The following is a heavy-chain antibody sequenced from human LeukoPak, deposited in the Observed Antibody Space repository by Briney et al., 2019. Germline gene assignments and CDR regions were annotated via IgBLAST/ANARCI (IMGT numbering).Heavy chain of an antibody. Sequence: ASVKVSCKASGYTFTSYAMHWVRQAPGQRLEWMGWINAGNGNTKYSQKFQGRVTITRDTSASTAYMGLSSLRSEDTAVYYCARDKGYSYGPYYYYGMDVWGQGTTVTVSS. J-gene: IGHJ6*02. CDR3: ARDKGYSYGPYYYYGMDV. CDR1: GYTFTSYA. V-gene: IGHV1-3*01. D-gene: IGHD5-18*01. CDR2: INAGNGNT.